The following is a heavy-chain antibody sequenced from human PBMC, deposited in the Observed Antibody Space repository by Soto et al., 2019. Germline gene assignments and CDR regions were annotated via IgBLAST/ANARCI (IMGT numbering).Heavy chain of an antibody. CDR1: GFPFGSYA. D-gene: IGHD4-17*01. J-gene: IGHJ4*02. V-gene: IGHV3-30*09. CDR2: ISYDGSNK. CDR3: ARQGGESTVSSFHF. Sequence: QVQLVESGGGVVQPGRSLRLSCAASGFPFGSYAMHWVRQAPGKGLEWLAIISYDGSNKHYADSVKGRFATSRDNSENTLYLQINSLRAEDTAVFYCARQGGESTVSSFHFWGQGTLVTVSS.